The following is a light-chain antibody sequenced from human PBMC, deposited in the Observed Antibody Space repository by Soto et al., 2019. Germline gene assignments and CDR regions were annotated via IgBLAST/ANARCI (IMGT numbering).Light chain of an antibody. CDR3: QQYNSYSPEGLT. CDR2: DAS. CDR1: QTVNTW. Sequence: DIQLTQSPSTLSASVGERVTITCRASQTVNTWLAWYQHKPGKAPKLLIYDASVLETGVPSRFSGFSSGTEFTLTISSLQPEDFATYFCQQYNSYSPEGLTFGGGTKVEI. J-gene: IGKJ4*01. V-gene: IGKV1-5*01.